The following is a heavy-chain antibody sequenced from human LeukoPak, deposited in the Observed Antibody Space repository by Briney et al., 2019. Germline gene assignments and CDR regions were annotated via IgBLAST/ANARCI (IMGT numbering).Heavy chain of an antibody. V-gene: IGHV3-30*03. CDR2: ISYDGSNK. CDR3: ARASLRYFDWLLFPFDY. J-gene: IGHJ4*02. Sequence: GGSLRLSCAASGFTFSSYGMHWVRQAPGKGLEWVAVISYDGSNKYYADSVKGRFTISRDNSKNTLYLQMNSLRAEDTAVYYCARASLRYFDWLLFPFDYWGQGTLVTVSS. D-gene: IGHD3-9*01. CDR1: GFTFSSYG.